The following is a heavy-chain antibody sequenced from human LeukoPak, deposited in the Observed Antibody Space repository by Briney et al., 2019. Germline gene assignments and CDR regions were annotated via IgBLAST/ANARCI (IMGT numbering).Heavy chain of an antibody. D-gene: IGHD3-16*01. CDR2: VYTSGST. J-gene: IGHJ6*03. CDR1: GGSISSGSYY. CDR3: ARDFWGWGEGRYYYYMDV. Sequence: TSETLPLTCTVSGGSISSGSYYWSWLRQPAWRGLEWIGRVYTSGSTNYNPSLKSRVTISLDTSKNQFSLKLSSVTAADTAVYYCARDFWGWGEGRYYYYMDVWGKGPTVTISS. V-gene: IGHV4-61*02.